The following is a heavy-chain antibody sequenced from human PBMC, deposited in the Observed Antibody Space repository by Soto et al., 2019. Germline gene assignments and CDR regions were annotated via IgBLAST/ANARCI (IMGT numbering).Heavy chain of an antibody. CDR1: GGSISSSSYY. J-gene: IGHJ4*02. CDR2: IYYSGST. CDR3: ARRGDYGDPDY. V-gene: IGHV4-39*01. Sequence: SETLSLTCTVSGGSISSSSYYWGWIRQPPGKGLEWIGSIYYSGSTYYNPSLKSRVTISVDTSKNQFSLKLSSVTAADTAVYYCARRGDYGDPDYWGQGTLVTVSS. D-gene: IGHD4-17*01.